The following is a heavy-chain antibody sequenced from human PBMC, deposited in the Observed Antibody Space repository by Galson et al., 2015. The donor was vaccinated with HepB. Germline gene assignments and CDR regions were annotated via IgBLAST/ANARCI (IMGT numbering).Heavy chain of an antibody. D-gene: IGHD5-24*01. V-gene: IGHV3-7*03. CDR1: GFTFSSYW. Sequence: SLRLSCAASGFTFSSYWMHWVRQAPGKGLEWVADIRQDGSEKYYVDSVKGRFTISRDNAKNSLYLQMNSLRAEDTAVYYCARDLSGWYYYGMDVWGQGTTVTVSS. J-gene: IGHJ6*02. CDR2: IRQDGSEK. CDR3: ARDLSGWYYYGMDV.